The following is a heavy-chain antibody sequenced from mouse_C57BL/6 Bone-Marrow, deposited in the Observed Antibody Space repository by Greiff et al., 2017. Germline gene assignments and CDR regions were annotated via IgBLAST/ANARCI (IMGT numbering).Heavy chain of an antibody. CDR3: ARRGLRFYWYFDV. CDR2: IYPGGGYT. CDR1: GYTFTNYW. D-gene: IGHD1-1*01. Sequence: VQLQQSGAELVRPGTSVKMSCKASGYTFTNYWIGWAKQRPGHGLEWIGDIYPGGGYTNYNEKFKGKATLTADKSSSTAYMQFSSLTSEDSAIYYCARRGLRFYWYFDVWGTGTTVTVSS. J-gene: IGHJ1*03. V-gene: IGHV1-63*01.